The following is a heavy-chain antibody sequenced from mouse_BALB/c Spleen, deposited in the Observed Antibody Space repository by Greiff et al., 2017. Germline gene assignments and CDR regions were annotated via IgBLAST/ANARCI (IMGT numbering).Heavy chain of an antibody. D-gene: IGHD2-3*01. CDR1: GFTFSSYT. Sequence: DVKLVESGGGLVQPGGSLKLSCAASGFTFSSYTMSWVRQTPEKRLEWVAYISNGGGSTYYPDTVKGRFTISRDNAKNTLYLQMSSLKSEDTAMYYCARHALYDGYAIAYWGQGTLVTVSA. V-gene: IGHV5-12-2*01. CDR3: ARHALYDGYAIAY. J-gene: IGHJ3*01. CDR2: ISNGGGST.